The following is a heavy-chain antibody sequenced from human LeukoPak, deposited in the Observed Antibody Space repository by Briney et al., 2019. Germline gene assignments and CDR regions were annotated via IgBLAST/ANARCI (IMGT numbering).Heavy chain of an antibody. D-gene: IGHD6-13*01. J-gene: IGHJ4*02. Sequence: ASVKVSCKASGYTFTGYYMHWVRQAPGQGLEWTGWINPNSGGTNYAQKFQGWVTMTRDTSISTAYMELSRLRSDDTAVYYCARGSSSWPFDFDYWGQGTLVTVSS. CDR3: ARGSSSWPFDFDY. V-gene: IGHV1-2*04. CDR2: INPNSGGT. CDR1: GYTFTGYY.